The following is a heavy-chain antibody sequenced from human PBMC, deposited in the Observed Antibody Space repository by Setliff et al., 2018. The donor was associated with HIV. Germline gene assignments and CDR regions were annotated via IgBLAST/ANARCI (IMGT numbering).Heavy chain of an antibody. D-gene: IGHD2-21*02. CDR2: IYPGDSET. V-gene: IGHV5-51*01. Sequence: PGESLKISCKGSGYDFSSYWIAWVRQMPGKGLEWVGIIYPGDSETRYSPSFQGQVIISADKSISTAYPQWSSLKASDTAMYYCARLGAYCGGDCYDDAFDIWGQGTMVTVSS. CDR3: ARLGAYCGGDCYDDAFDI. J-gene: IGHJ3*02. CDR1: GYDFSSYW.